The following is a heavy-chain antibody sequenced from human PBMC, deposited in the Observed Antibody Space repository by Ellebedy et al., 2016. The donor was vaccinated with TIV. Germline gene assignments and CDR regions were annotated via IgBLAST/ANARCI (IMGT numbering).Heavy chain of an antibody. Sequence: GGSLRLXCAASGFAFNYFGIHWVRQAPGKGLEWVSVAWSYDRDKNYADSVKGRFTISRDTAKNTVYLQMNSLRNEDTAVYYCARDVDTSSHFSRLDPWGEGTLVTVSS. D-gene: IGHD5-18*01. J-gene: IGHJ5*02. CDR2: AWSYDRDK. CDR3: ARDVDTSSHFSRLDP. CDR1: GFAFNYFG. V-gene: IGHV3-33*01.